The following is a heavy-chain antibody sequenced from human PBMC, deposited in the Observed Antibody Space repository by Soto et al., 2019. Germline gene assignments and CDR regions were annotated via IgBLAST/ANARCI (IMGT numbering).Heavy chain of an antibody. J-gene: IGHJ6*02. V-gene: IGHV3-30*18. CDR3: AKEVWSGPMDV. D-gene: IGHD3-3*01. CDR1: GFTFSSYG. Sequence: QVQLVESGGDVVQPGRSLRLSCAASGFTFSSYGMHWVRQAPGKGLEWVAAISYDGSNKYYADSVKGRFTISRDNSKNTLYVQMNSRRAEDTAVYYCAKEVWSGPMDVWGQGTTVTVSS. CDR2: ISYDGSNK.